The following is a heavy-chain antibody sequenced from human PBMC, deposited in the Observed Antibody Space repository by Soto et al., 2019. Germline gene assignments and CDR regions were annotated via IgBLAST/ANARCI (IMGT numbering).Heavy chain of an antibody. CDR2: INTKTGGT. V-gene: IGHV1-2*02. CDR3: ARVGPTGWFDH. CDR1: GYSFTDYY. J-gene: IGHJ5*02. Sequence: QVHLVQSGAEVKKPGASVKVSCKASGYSFTDYYMHWVRQAPGQGLEWMGWINTKTGGTNYAQRVQGRVTMTGDTSINTAYMEVSRLRSDDTAVYYCARVGPTGWFDHWGQGTVVTVSS.